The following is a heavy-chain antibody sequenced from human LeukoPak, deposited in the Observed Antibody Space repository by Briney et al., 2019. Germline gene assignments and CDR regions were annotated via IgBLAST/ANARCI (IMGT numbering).Heavy chain of an antibody. Sequence: GGSLRLSCAASGFTFTSYAMHWVRQAPGQRLEWMGWINAGNGNTKYSQKFQGRVTITRDTSASTAYMELSSLRSEDTAVYYCASLAAAHSDSAFDYWGQGTLVTVSS. CDR2: INAGNGNT. CDR3: ASLAAAHSDSAFDY. J-gene: IGHJ4*02. V-gene: IGHV1-3*01. D-gene: IGHD1-26*01. CDR1: GFTFTSYA.